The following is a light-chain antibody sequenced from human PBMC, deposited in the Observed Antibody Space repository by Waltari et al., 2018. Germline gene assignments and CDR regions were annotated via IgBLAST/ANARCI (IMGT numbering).Light chain of an antibody. J-gene: IGKJ1*01. CDR3: LQYGDWPPWT. CDR1: QYIVSN. Sequence: ETVMTQSPATLSMSPGEKATLSCRASQYIVSNLAWYQQRPGQAPRLLIYGASSRATGVPARFSGSWSGTHFTLTISSLQSEDFAVYFCLQYGDWPPWTFGQGTKVEFK. V-gene: IGKV3-15*01. CDR2: GAS.